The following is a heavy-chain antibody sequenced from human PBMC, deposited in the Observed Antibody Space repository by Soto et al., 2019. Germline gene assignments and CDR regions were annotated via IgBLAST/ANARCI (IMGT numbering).Heavy chain of an antibody. V-gene: IGHV4-31*03. D-gene: IGHD2-15*01. CDR1: GGSISSGGYY. CDR3: ARVFCSGGSCTLDY. Sequence: QVQLQESGPGLVKPSQTLSLTCTVSGGSISSGGYYWSWIRQHPGKGLEWIGYIYYSGSTYYNPSLKSRVTISVDMSKNQCSLKLSSVTAADTAVYYCARVFCSGGSCTLDYWGQGTLVTVSS. CDR2: IYYSGST. J-gene: IGHJ4*02.